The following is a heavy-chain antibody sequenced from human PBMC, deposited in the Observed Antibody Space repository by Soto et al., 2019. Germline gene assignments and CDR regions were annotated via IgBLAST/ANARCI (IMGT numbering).Heavy chain of an antibody. D-gene: IGHD3-3*02. J-gene: IGHJ5*02. CDR1: GCTFSDYY. V-gene: IGHV3-11*01. CDR2: ISSSGSTI. CDR3: ASHSSKFDP. Sequence: PGGSLRRSCVAFGCTFSDYYMSWIRQAPGKGLEWVSYISSSGSTIYYADSVKGRFTISRDNAKNSLYLQMNSLRAEDTAVYYCASHSSKFDPWGQGTLVTVSS.